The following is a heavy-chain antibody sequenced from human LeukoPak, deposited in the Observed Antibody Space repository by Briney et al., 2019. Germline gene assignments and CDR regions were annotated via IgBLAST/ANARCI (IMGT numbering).Heavy chain of an antibody. Sequence: SETLSLTCTVSGGSITNYYWSWVRQPPGKGLEWIGYIYDTGNTNYNPSLKSRVTISIDTSKNQFSLKLSSVTAADTAVYYCARGGPPKFDPWGQGNLVTVSS. CDR3: ARGGPPKFDP. D-gene: IGHD3-10*01. J-gene: IGHJ5*02. V-gene: IGHV4-59*01. CDR2: IYDTGNT. CDR1: GGSITNYY.